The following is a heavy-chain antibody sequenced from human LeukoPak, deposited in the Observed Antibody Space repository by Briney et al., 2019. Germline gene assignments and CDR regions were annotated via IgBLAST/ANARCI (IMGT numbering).Heavy chain of an antibody. Sequence: GASVKVTSTASGYTFTSYGISWVRQAPGQGLEWMGWISAYNGNTNYAQKLQGRVTMTTDTSTSTAYMELRSLRSDDTAVYYCARDRERVVATMGYNWGQGTLVTVSS. CDR2: ISAYNGNT. J-gene: IGHJ4*02. V-gene: IGHV1-18*01. CDR1: GYTFTSYG. D-gene: IGHD5-12*01. CDR3: ARDRERVVATMGYN.